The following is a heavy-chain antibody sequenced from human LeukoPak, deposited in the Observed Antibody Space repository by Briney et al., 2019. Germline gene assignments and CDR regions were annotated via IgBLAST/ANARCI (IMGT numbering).Heavy chain of an antibody. V-gene: IGHV3-49*03. CDR3: TRDHRDRSGFYYSFVDY. D-gene: IGHD3-22*01. CDR2: IRSRAYDGTT. J-gene: IGHJ4*02. Sequence: PGRSLRLSCIASGFTFDDYAMSWFRQAPGKGPEWVGFIRSRAYDGTTEYAASVKGRFTISRDDSKSIAYLQMNSLKSEDTAVYYCTRDHRDRSGFYYSFVDYWGQGTLVTVSS. CDR1: GFTFDDYA.